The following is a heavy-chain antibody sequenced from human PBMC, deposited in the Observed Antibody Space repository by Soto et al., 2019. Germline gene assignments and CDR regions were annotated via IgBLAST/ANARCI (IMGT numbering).Heavy chain of an antibody. V-gene: IGHV3-33*01. Sequence: QVQLVESGGGVVQPGRSLRLSCAASGFIFSNYGMHWVRQAPGKGLEWVAVIWYDGSNKYYADSMKGRFTISRDNSKNTLYLPMHSLRAEDTAVYYCARAQYSSSWYPFDYWGQGTLVTVSS. CDR3: ARAQYSSSWYPFDY. D-gene: IGHD6-13*01. CDR1: GFIFSNYG. CDR2: IWYDGSNK. J-gene: IGHJ4*02.